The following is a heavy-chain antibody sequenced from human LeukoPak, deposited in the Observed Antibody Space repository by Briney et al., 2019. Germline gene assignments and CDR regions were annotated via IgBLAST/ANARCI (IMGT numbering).Heavy chain of an antibody. CDR3: ASLRQYQLPYYYYYYYMDV. CDR2: ICYSGST. J-gene: IGHJ6*03. Sequence: SETLSLTCTVSGGSISSSSYYWGWIRQPPGKGLEWIGSICYSGSTYYNPSLKSRVTISVDTSKNQFSLKLSSVTAADTAVYYCASLRQYQLPYYYYYYYMDVWGKGTTVTVSS. V-gene: IGHV4-39*01. CDR1: GGSISSSSYY. D-gene: IGHD2-2*01.